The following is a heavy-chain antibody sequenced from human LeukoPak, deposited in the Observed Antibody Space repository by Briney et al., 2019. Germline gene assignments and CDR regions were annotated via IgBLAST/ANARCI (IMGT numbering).Heavy chain of an antibody. J-gene: IGHJ4*02. CDR1: GDSLSSRSYY. CDR3: AEIDWCEYYFDY. Sequence: PSETLSLTCTVSGDSLSSRSYYWGWIRPPPGKGLGWIGSIYYSGNTYYHPSLKSRVNISIDTSNNQFSLKVSYVTDAGPAVYYCAEIDWCEYYFDYWGQGTLVTVSS. CDR2: IYYSGNT. V-gene: IGHV4-39*07. D-gene: IGHD2-8*02.